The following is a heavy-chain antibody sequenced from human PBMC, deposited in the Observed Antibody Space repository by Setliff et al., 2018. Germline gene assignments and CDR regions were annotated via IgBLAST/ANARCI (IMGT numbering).Heavy chain of an antibody. CDR1: GYTFTSYD. V-gene: IGHV1-8*01. Sequence: PSVKVSCKASGYTFTSYDINWVRQATGQGLEWMGWMNPNSGNTGYAQRFQGRVTMTRNTSISTAYMELSSLRSEDTAVYYCARHGTPEGWFDPWGQGTLVTVSS. CDR2: MNPNSGNT. J-gene: IGHJ5*02. D-gene: IGHD1-1*01. CDR3: ARHGTPEGWFDP.